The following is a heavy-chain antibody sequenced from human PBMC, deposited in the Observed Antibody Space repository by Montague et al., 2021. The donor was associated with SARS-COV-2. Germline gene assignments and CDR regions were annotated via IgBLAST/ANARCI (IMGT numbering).Heavy chain of an antibody. D-gene: IGHD3-3*01. V-gene: IGHV2-5*02. Sequence: PALVKPTQTLTLTCTFSGFSLSTSAVCVGWIRQPPGKALQWLALIYWDDDKRYSPSLKTRLTVTKDTSTNQVVLTMTNMDPVDTATYYCAHLHTGFWSAYYSTWGQGTLVTVSS. J-gene: IGHJ5*02. CDR2: IYWDDDK. CDR3: AHLHTGFWSAYYST. CDR1: GFSLSTSAVC.